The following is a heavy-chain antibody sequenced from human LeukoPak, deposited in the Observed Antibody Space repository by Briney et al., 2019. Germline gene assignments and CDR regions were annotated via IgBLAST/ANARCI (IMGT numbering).Heavy chain of an antibody. Sequence: KTGGSLRLSCAASGFTFSDSYMTWVRQAPGKGVEWAAYISGSGHDINYSDSVKGRFTISRDNAKNSLYLQMNSLRAEDTAVYYCAKRGRVVVPAAMSYYMDVWGKGTTVTISS. D-gene: IGHD2-2*01. J-gene: IGHJ6*03. V-gene: IGHV3-11*01. CDR3: AKRGRVVVPAAMSYYMDV. CDR2: ISGSGHDI. CDR1: GFTFSDSY.